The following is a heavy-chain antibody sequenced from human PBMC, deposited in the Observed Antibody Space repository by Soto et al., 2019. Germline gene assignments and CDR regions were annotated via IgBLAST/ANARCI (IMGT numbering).Heavy chain of an antibody. CDR2: IFSNDEK. CDR1: GFSLSNARMG. J-gene: IGHJ3*02. V-gene: IGHV2-26*01. D-gene: IGHD3-22*01. Sequence: QVTLKESGPVLVEPTETLTLTCTVSGFSLSNARMGVSWIRQPPGKALEWLAHIFSNDEKSYSTSLKSRLTISKDTSKSQVVLTMTNMDPVDTATYYCARIGYYYDSSGYYWDAFDIWGQGTMVTVSS. CDR3: ARIGYYYDSSGYYWDAFDI.